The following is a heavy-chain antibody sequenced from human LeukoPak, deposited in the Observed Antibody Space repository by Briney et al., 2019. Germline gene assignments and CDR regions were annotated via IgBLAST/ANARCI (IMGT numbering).Heavy chain of an antibody. V-gene: IGHV3-48*03. CDR3: ARDRSTDFWSGYYTNYFDY. CDR1: GFTFSSYE. D-gene: IGHD3-3*01. CDR2: ISSSGSTI. J-gene: IGHJ4*02. Sequence: GGSLRLSCAASGFTFSSYEMNWVRQAPGKGLEWVSYISSSGSTIYYADSVKGRFTISRDNAKNSLYLQMNSLRAEDTAVYYCARDRSTDFWSGYYTNYFDYWGQGTLVTVSS.